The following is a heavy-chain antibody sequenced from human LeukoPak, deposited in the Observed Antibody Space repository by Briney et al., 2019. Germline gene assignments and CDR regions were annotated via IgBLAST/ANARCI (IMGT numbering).Heavy chain of an antibody. D-gene: IGHD6-19*01. CDR2: TYYNYKWYN. J-gene: IGHJ4*02. Sequence: SQTLSLTCAISGDIVSSNSAAWNWIRQSPSRGLEWLGRTYYNYKWYNDYAESVKIRITITPDTSKNQFSLQLNSVTPEDTALYYCARDRNGWYKHFDYWGQGTLVTVSS. CDR1: GDIVSSNSAA. CDR3: ARDRNGWYKHFDY. V-gene: IGHV6-1*01.